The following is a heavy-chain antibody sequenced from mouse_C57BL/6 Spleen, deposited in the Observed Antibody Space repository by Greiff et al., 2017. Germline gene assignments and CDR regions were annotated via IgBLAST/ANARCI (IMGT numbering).Heavy chain of an antibody. J-gene: IGHJ4*01. V-gene: IGHV2-2*01. CDR2: IWSGGST. D-gene: IGHD1-1*01. Sequence: VQLQQSGPGLVQPSQSLSITCTVSGFSLTSYGVHWVRQSPGKGLEWLGVIWSGGSTDYNAAFISRLSISKDNSKSQVFFKMNSLQADDTAIYYCARYYYGSRDDYYAMDYWGQGTSVTVSS. CDR3: ARYYYGSRDDYYAMDY. CDR1: GFSLTSYG.